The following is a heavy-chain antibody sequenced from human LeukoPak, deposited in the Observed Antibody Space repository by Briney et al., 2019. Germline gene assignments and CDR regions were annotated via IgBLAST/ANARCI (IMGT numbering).Heavy chain of an antibody. J-gene: IGHJ4*02. D-gene: IGHD5-24*01. V-gene: IGHV3-33*01. CDR1: GFTFSSYG. Sequence: GGSLRLSCAASGFTFSSYGMHWVRQAPGKGLEWVAVIWYDGSNKYYADSVKGRFIISRDNSKNTLYLQMNSLRAEDTAVYYCATNMATTLDYWGQGTLVTVSS. CDR3: ATNMATTLDY. CDR2: IWYDGSNK.